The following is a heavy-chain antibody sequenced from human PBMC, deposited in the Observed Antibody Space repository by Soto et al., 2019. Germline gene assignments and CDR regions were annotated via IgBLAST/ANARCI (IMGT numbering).Heavy chain of an antibody. V-gene: IGHV3-30-3*01. J-gene: IGHJ2*01. Sequence: QVQLVESGGGVVQPGRSLRLSCAASGFTFSSYALHWVRQVPGKGLEWVAVISYAGSNKYYADSVKGRFTISRDNSKNTLYLQMNSLRTEDTAVYDCARLLWGDDYNWGYFDLWGRGTLVTVSS. CDR2: ISYAGSNK. CDR1: GFTFSSYA. CDR3: ARLLWGDDYNWGYFDL. D-gene: IGHD4-4*01.